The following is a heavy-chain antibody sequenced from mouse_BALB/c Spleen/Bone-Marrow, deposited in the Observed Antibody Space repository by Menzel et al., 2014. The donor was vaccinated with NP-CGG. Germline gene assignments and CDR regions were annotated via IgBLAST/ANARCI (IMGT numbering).Heavy chain of an antibody. Sequence: LVESGAELVKPGASVKLSCTASGSNITDTYMHWVKQRPEQGLEWIGRIDPANGNTKYDPKFQGKATITADTSSNTAYLQLSSQTSEDTAVYYCARLDLCDYWGQGTLVTSSA. J-gene: IGHJ3*01. CDR2: IDPANGNT. V-gene: IGHV14-3*02. CDR3: ARLDLCDY. CDR1: GSNITDTY.